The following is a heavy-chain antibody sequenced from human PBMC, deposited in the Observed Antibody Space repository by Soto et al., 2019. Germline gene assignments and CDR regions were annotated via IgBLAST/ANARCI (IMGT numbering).Heavy chain of an antibody. CDR3: VRTDTSGRTYYGMDV. V-gene: IGHV3-72*01. D-gene: IGHD3-22*01. CDR2: SRNKANSYIT. J-gene: IGHJ6*02. Sequence: GGSLRLSCAASGFTFSDHYMDWVRQAPGKGLEWVGRSRNKANSYITEYAASVKGRFTISRDDSKNLLYLQMTSLKIEDTAVYYCVRTDTSGRTYYGMDVWGQGTTVTVSS. CDR1: GFTFSDHY.